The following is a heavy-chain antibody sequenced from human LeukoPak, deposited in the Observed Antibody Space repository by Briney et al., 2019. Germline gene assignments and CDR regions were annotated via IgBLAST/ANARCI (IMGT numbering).Heavy chain of an antibody. CDR1: GGSINDYF. CDR2: ILTSGNT. V-gene: IGHV4-4*07. J-gene: IGHJ4*02. Sequence: SETLSLTCTVSGGSINDYFWSWMRQPAGKGLEWIGRILTSGNTDYNPSLNSRVTMSMDTSRNQFSLKLRSVSAADTAVYYCARSARVEPGTGYYFDSWGRGTLVTVSS. CDR3: ARSARVEPGTGYYFDS. D-gene: IGHD2-15*01.